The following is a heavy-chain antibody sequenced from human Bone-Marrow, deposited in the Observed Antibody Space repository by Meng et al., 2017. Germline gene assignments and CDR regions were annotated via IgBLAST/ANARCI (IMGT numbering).Heavy chain of an antibody. D-gene: IGHD4-17*01. CDR1: GYSFTSYW. J-gene: IGHJ6*02. Sequence: GESLKISCKGSGYSFTSYWIGWVRQMPGKGLEWMGIIYPGDSDTRYSPSFQGQVTISADKSISTAYLQWGSLKASDTAMYYCARHTDYGDYVFWLGTYYYYYGMDVWGQGTTVTVSS. CDR2: IYPGDSDT. V-gene: IGHV5-51*01. CDR3: ARHTDYGDYVFWLGTYYYYYGMDV.